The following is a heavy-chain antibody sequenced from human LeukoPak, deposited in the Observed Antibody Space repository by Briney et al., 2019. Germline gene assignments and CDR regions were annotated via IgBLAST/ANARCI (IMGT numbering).Heavy chain of an antibody. CDR3: ARDRPPLLRYFDWRGAFDI. Sequence: ASVKVSCKASGYTFTSYYMHWVRQAPGQALEWMGIINPSGGSTSYAQKFQGRVTMTRDTSTSTVYMELSSLRSEDTAVYYCARDRPPLLRYFDWRGAFDIWGQGTMVTVSS. CDR1: GYTFTSYY. V-gene: IGHV1-46*01. D-gene: IGHD3-9*01. CDR2: INPSGGST. J-gene: IGHJ3*02.